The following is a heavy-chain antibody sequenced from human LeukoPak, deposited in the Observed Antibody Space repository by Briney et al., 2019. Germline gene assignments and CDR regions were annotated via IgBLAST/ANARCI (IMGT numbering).Heavy chain of an antibody. V-gene: IGHV4-4*07. J-gene: IGHJ4*02. CDR3: ARGLNYYDSSGYYPIFDY. Sequence: SETLSLTCTVSAGSISHYFWNWIRQPAGKGLEWIGRIYTSGSTNYNPSLKSRVTISVDTSKNQFSLKLSSVTAADTAVYYCARGLNYYDSSGYYPIFDYWGQGTLVTVSS. CDR2: IYTSGST. CDR1: AGSISHYF. D-gene: IGHD3-22*01.